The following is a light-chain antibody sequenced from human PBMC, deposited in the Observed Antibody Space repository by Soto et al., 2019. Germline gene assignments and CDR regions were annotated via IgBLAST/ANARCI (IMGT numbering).Light chain of an antibody. J-gene: IGKJ4*01. Sequence: EIVLTQSPGTLSLSPGVRATLSCRASQSVSSSYLAWYQQKPGQAPRLLIYGASSRATGLPDRFSGSGSGTDFTLTISRLEPEDFAVYYCQQYGSSPLLTFGGGTKVEIK. CDR3: QQYGSSPLLT. CDR1: QSVSSSY. CDR2: GAS. V-gene: IGKV3-20*01.